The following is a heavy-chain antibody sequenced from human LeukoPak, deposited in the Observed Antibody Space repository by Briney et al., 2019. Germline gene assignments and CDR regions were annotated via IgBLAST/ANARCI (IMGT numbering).Heavy chain of an antibody. Sequence: GGSLRLSCAAPGFTFSSYAMSWVRQAPGKGLEWVSAISGSGGSTYYADSVKGRFTISRDNSKNTLYLQMNSLRAEDTAVYYCAKDPAPYYYGSGSYPSDYWGQGTLVTVSS. D-gene: IGHD3-10*01. CDR2: ISGSGGST. J-gene: IGHJ4*02. CDR3: AKDPAPYYYGSGSYPSDY. V-gene: IGHV3-23*01. CDR1: GFTFSSYA.